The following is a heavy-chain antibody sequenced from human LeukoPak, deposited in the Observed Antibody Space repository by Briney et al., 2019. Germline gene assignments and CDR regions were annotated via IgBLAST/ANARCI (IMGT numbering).Heavy chain of an antibody. CDR1: GFTFSSYA. CDR3: AKDIPAMVRGAHDAFDI. D-gene: IGHD3-10*01. J-gene: IGHJ3*02. CDR2: IIGSGGST. Sequence: GGSLRLSCAASGFTFSSYAMSWVRQAPGKGLEWVSAIIGSGGSTYYAASVKGRFTISRDNSKNTLYLQMNSLRAEDTAVYYCAKDIPAMVRGAHDAFDIWGQGTMVTVSS. V-gene: IGHV3-23*01.